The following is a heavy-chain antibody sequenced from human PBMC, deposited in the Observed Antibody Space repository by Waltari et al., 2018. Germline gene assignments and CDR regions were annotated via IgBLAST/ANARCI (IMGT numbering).Heavy chain of an antibody. D-gene: IGHD3-10*01. CDR2: SNPDSGNT. CDR1: EYTFTAYY. CDR3: ARGGRFREFNYLDY. Sequence: QIRLVQSGAEVKRPGASVKVSCKGIEYTFTAYYLHWVRRAHGQGLEWLDWSNPDSGNTISGQNFQGRVTMTRDMSISTAYMELTRLRSDDTAIYYCARGGRFREFNYLDYWGQGSPVTVSS. J-gene: IGHJ4*02. V-gene: IGHV1-2*02.